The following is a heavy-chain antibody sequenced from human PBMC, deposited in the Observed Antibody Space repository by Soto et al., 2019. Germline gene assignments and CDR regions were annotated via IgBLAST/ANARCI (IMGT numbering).Heavy chain of an antibody. V-gene: IGHV3-30-3*01. CDR1: GFTFSSYA. CDR3: ARGPSGYTIDY. Sequence: GGSLRLSCAASGFTFSSYAMHWVRQAPGKGLEWVALISYDGSDKDYADSVKGRFTISRDNSRNTLFLQMNSLRAEDTAVYYCARGPSGYTIDYWGQGTLVTVSS. CDR2: ISYDGSDK. D-gene: IGHD3-22*01. J-gene: IGHJ4*02.